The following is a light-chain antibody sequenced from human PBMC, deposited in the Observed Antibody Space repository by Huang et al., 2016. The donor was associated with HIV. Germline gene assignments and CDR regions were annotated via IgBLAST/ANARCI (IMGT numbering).Light chain of an antibody. CDR1: QVINSW. CDR3: QQTESFPVT. Sequence: DIQMTQSPSSVSASVGDSVNITCRASQVINSWLAWYQQKPWKAPKLLIYAASSLRRGVPSRFSGSGSGTDFTLTSSSLQLEDYATYYCQQTESFPVTFGQGTKLEIK. V-gene: IGKV1-12*01. J-gene: IGKJ2*01. CDR2: AAS.